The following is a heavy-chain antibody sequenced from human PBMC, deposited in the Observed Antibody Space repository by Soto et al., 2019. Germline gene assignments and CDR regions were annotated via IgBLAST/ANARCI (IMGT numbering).Heavy chain of an antibody. V-gene: IGHV1-69*13. J-gene: IGHJ6*02. Sequence: SVKVSCKASGGTFSSYAISWVRQAPGQGLEWMGGIIPIFGTANYAQKFQGRVTITADESTSTAYMELSSLRSEDTAVYYCARVPRASMGFGEPQDYYGMDVWGQGTTVTVSS. D-gene: IGHD3-10*01. CDR3: ARVPRASMGFGEPQDYYGMDV. CDR1: GGTFSSYA. CDR2: IIPIFGTA.